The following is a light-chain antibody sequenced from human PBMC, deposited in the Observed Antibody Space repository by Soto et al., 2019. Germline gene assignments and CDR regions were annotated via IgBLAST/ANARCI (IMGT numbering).Light chain of an antibody. CDR2: DVN. CDR1: SSDVGDYNS. J-gene: IGLJ2*01. CDR3: SSYAGTYLHDL. Sequence: QSALTQPRSVSGAPGQSVTISCTGTSSDVGDYNSVSWYQQQPDKAPRLIIYDVNKRPSGVPDRFSGSKSGNTASLTISGLQAEDEADYHCSSYAGTYLHDLFGGGTKVTVL. V-gene: IGLV2-11*01.